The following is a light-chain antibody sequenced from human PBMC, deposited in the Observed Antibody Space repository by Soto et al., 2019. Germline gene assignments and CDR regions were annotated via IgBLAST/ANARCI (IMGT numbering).Light chain of an antibody. J-gene: IGKJ4*01. V-gene: IGKV3-15*01. Sequence: EKGMTQSPATLSVSPGERATLSCRASQSISSNLAWYQQKPGQAPRLLMFRTSSRATGFPARFSGSGSGTEFNLTISSLQSEDFGVYYCQQYNNWPRATFGGGTKVDVK. CDR2: RTS. CDR1: QSISSN. CDR3: QQYNNWPRAT.